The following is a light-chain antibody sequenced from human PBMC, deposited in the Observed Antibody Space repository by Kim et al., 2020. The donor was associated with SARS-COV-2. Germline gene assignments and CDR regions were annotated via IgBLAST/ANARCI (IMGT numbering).Light chain of an antibody. CDR2: HDS. J-gene: IGLJ3*02. Sequence: SYELTQPPSVSVSPGQTASITCSGDKLGDKYAYWYQQKPGQSPVLVIYHDSKRPSGIPERFSGCNSGNTATLTISGTQAMDEADYYCQAWDSSTVVFGGGTQLTVL. V-gene: IGLV3-1*01. CDR1: KLGDKY. CDR3: QAWDSSTVV.